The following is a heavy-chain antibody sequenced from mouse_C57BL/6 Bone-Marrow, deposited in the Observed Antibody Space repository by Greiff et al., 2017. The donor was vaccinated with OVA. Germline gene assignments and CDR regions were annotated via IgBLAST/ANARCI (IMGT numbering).Heavy chain of an antibody. CDR1: GYSITSGYD. J-gene: IGHJ2*01. Sequence: VQLQQSGPGMVKPSQSLSLTCTVTGYSITSGYDWHWIRHFPGNKLEWMGYISYSGSTNYNPSLKSRISITHDTSKNHFFLKLKSVTTEDTATYYCAREGDYDGGGFDYWGQGTTLTVSS. D-gene: IGHD2-4*01. CDR3: AREGDYDGGGFDY. V-gene: IGHV3-1*01. CDR2: ISYSGST.